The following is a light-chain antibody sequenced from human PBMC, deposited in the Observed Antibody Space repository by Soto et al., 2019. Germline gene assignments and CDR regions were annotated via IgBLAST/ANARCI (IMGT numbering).Light chain of an antibody. V-gene: IGKV3-20*01. J-gene: IGKJ1*01. Sequence: EIVLAQSAVTLSXSPGERSXLXCXXSQSVSSSYLAWYQQKPGQAPRLRIYGASSRATGIPDRFSGSGSGTDFTLTISRLEPEDFAVYYCQQYGSSPRTFGQGTKVDI. CDR2: GAS. CDR3: QQYGSSPRT. CDR1: QSVSSSY.